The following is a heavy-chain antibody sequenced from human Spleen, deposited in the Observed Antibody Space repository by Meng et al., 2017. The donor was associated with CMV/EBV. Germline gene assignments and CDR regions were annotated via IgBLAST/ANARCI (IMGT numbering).Heavy chain of an antibody. J-gene: IGHJ5*02. D-gene: IGHD2-2*01. V-gene: IGHV3-23*03. CDR1: GFTFSSYS. CDR2: IYSGGSST. Sequence: GGSLRLSCAASGFTFSSYSMSWVRQAPGKGLEWVSVIYSGGSSTSYADPVKGRFTISRDNSKNTLFLQMNSLRAGDTAVYYCARDLGDQLLWTYWFDPWGQGTLVTVSS. CDR3: ARDLGDQLLWTYWFDP.